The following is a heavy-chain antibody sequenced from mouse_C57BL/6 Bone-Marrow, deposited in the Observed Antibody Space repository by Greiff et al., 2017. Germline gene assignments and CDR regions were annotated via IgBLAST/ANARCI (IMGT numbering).Heavy chain of an antibody. J-gene: IGHJ3*01. Sequence: VQVVESGAELVRPGTSVKVSCKASGYAFTNYLIEWVKQRPGQGLEWIGVIYPGSGGTNYNEKLKGKATLTADKSSSNTYMQLSSLTSEASAVFFYFFYDGYSFAYWGQGTLVTVSA. CDR3: FFYDGYSFAY. D-gene: IGHD2-3*01. CDR1: GYAFTNYL. V-gene: IGHV1-54*01. CDR2: IYPGSGGT.